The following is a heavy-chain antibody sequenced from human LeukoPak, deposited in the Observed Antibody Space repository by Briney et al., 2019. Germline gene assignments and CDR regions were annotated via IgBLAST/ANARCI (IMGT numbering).Heavy chain of an antibody. V-gene: IGHV4-34*01. CDR3: ARDDNYGIFVNVDY. CDR1: GGSFSGYY. Sequence: SETLSLTCAVYGGSFSGYYWSWIRQPPGKGLEWIGEINHSGSTNYNPSLKSRVTISVDTSKNQFSLKLSPVTAADTAVYYCARDDNYGIFVNVDYWGQGTLVTVSS. CDR2: INHSGST. D-gene: IGHD4-11*01. J-gene: IGHJ4*02.